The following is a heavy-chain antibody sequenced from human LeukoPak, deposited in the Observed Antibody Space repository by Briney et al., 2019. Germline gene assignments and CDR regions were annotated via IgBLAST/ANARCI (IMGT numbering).Heavy chain of an antibody. J-gene: IGHJ4*02. V-gene: IGHV3-7*05. Sequence: GGSLRLSCAASGFTFSTYWMSWVRQAPGKGLQWVANIKQDGSEKYYVDSVKGRFTVSRDNAKNSLYLQMNSLRAEDTAVYYCAGGTNWAFDSWGQGTLVTVSS. D-gene: IGHD7-27*01. CDR2: IKQDGSEK. CDR3: AGGTNWAFDS. CDR1: GFTFSTYW.